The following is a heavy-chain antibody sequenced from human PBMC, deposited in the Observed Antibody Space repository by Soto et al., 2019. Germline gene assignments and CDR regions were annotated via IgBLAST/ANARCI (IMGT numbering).Heavy chain of an antibody. CDR2: ISAYNGST. J-gene: IGHJ5*02. D-gene: IGHD6-19*01. Sequence: GASVKVSCKGSGYTFINYGITWVRQAPGQGLEWMGWISAYNGSTKYVQQFQGRVTMTTDVSTGTSYMELRSLRSDDTAVYYCARLYSSGWNSFDPWGQGTQVTVSS. CDR1: GYTFINYG. CDR3: ARLYSSGWNSFDP. V-gene: IGHV1-18*01.